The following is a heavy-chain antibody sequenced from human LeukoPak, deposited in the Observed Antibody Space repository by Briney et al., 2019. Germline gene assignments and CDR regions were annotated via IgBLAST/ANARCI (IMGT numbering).Heavy chain of an antibody. D-gene: IGHD4-23*01. CDR1: GGSISSYY. Sequence: SETLSLTCTVSGGSISSYYWSWIRQPPGKGLEWIGYIYYSGSTNYNPSLKSRVTISVDASKNQFSLKLSSVTAADTAVYYCAKDSNLRWLAWGYFDYWGQGTLVTVSS. CDR3: AKDSNLRWLAWGYFDY. CDR2: IYYSGST. J-gene: IGHJ4*02. V-gene: IGHV4-59*01.